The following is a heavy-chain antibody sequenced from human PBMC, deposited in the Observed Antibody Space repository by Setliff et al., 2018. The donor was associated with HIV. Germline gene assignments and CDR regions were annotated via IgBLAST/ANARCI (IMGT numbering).Heavy chain of an antibody. V-gene: IGHV1-18*01. Sequence: GASVKVSCKTSGYSFTTYGISWVRQASGHGLEWMGWISPYNGHTKSAQTFQGRVTMTIDTSTNSAYMELRSLRSDDTAVYFCARLGSGWSDSYYYAMDVWGQGTTVTVSS. D-gene: IGHD6-19*01. CDR1: GYSFTTYG. CDR3: ARLGSGWSDSYYYAMDV. J-gene: IGHJ6*02. CDR2: ISPYNGHT.